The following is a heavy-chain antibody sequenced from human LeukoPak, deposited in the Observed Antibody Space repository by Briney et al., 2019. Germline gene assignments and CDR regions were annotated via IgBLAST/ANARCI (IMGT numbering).Heavy chain of an antibody. CDR1: GYTFTSYA. D-gene: IGHD3-22*01. CDR2: INTNTGNP. CDR3: ARGDSSGYYYPDY. Sequence: LVASVNVSCTASGYTFTSYAMNWVRQAPGQGLEWMGWINTNTGNPTYAQGFTGRFVFSLDTSGSTAYLQISSLKAEDTAVYYCARGDSSGYYYPDYSGQGTLVTVSS. V-gene: IGHV7-4-1*02. J-gene: IGHJ4*02.